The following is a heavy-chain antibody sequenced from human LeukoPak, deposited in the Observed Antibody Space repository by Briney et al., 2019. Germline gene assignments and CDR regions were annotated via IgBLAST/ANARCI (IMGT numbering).Heavy chain of an antibody. V-gene: IGHV1-8*01. CDR1: GYTFTSYD. CDR2: MNPNSDNT. Sequence: ASVKVSCKASGYTFTSYDISWVRQATGQGLEWMGWMNPNSDNTGYARKFQGRVTITRNTSISTAYMELSSLRSEDTAVYYCARVYDSSGHYPIDYWGQGTLVTVSS. J-gene: IGHJ4*02. CDR3: ARVYDSSGHYPIDY. D-gene: IGHD3-22*01.